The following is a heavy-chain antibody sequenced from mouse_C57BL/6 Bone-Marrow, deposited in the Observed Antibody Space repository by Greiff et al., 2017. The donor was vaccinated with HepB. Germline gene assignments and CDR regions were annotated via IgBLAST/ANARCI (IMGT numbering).Heavy chain of an antibody. J-gene: IGHJ2*01. CDR3: ARSATGSVDFDY. CDR2: IYPRSGNT. CDR1: GYTFTSYG. D-gene: IGHD4-1*02. V-gene: IGHV1-81*01. Sequence: QVQLQQSGAELARPGASVKLSCKASGYTFTSYGISWVKQRTGQGLEWIGEIYPRSGNTYYNEKFKGKATLTADKSSSTAYMELRSLTSEDSAVSFCARSATGSVDFDYWGPVTPLPVSS.